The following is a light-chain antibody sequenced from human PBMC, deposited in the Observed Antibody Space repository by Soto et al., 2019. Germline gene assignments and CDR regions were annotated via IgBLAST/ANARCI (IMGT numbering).Light chain of an antibody. Sequence: QSVLTQSSSASASLGSSVKLTCTLSSGHSNYIIAWHHQQPGKAPRYLMNLEGSGSYNKGSGVPDRFSGSSSGADRYLTISNLQFEDEADYYCETWDSNTRVFGGGTKLTVL. CDR1: SGHSNYI. V-gene: IGLV4-60*02. CDR3: ETWDSNTRV. J-gene: IGLJ3*02. CDR2: LEGSGSY.